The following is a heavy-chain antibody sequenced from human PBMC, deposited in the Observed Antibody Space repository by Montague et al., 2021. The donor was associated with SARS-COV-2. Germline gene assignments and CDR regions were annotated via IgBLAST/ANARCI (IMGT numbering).Heavy chain of an antibody. D-gene: IGHD3-16*02. V-gene: IGHV2-70*11. CDR3: ARTRCYDYDWGDYHGLDS. CDR2: IDWDDEK. J-gene: IGHJ4*02. CDR1: GFSLNTSRMC. Sequence: PALVKPTQTLTVTCTFSGFSLNTSRMCVSWIRQPPGKALEWLARIDWDDEKYYSTSLKTRLTISKDTYKNQVVLRMINMDPVDTATFYCARTRCYDYDWGDYHGLDSWGQGTLVTVSS.